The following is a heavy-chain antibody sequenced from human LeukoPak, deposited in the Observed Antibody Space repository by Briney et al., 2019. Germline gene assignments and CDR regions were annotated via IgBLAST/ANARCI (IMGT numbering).Heavy chain of an antibody. CDR1: GGTFSRYA. Sequence: ASVKVSCKASGGTFSRYAISWVRQAPGQGLEWMGGIIPIFGTSNYAQKFQGRVTITADESTSTAYMELSSLRSEDTAVYYCARVGAGDADYWGQGTLVTVSS. D-gene: IGHD3-16*01. J-gene: IGHJ4*02. V-gene: IGHV1-69*13. CDR2: IIPIFGTS. CDR3: ARVGAGDADY.